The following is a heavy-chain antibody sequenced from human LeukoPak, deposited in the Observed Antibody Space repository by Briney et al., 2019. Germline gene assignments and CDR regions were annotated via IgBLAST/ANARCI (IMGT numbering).Heavy chain of an antibody. Sequence: ASVKVSCTASGYTFTSYGISWVRQAPGQGLEWMGWISAYNGNTNYAQKLQGRVTMTTDTSTSTAYMELRSLRSDDTAVYYCAVPLYYYDSSGYHPALAYYYYGMDVWGQGTTVTVSS. D-gene: IGHD3-22*01. CDR1: GYTFTSYG. V-gene: IGHV1-18*01. CDR2: ISAYNGNT. J-gene: IGHJ6*02. CDR3: AVPLYYYDSSGYHPALAYYYYGMDV.